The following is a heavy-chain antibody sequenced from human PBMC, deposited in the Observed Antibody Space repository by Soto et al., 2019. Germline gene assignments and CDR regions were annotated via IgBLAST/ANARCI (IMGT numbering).Heavy chain of an antibody. V-gene: IGHV4-39*01. CDR1: GGSISTSSYY. J-gene: IGHJ4*02. CDR3: ASLTANTRYFDY. Sequence: QLQMQESGPGLVRPSETLSLTCTVSGGSISTSSYYWAWIRQPPGKGLEWIGSIYYSGGTYYNPSLKSRVTISVDTSKNQFSLKLSSVTAADTAVYYCASLTANTRYFDYWGQGTLVTVSS. CDR2: IYYSGGT. D-gene: IGHD5-18*01.